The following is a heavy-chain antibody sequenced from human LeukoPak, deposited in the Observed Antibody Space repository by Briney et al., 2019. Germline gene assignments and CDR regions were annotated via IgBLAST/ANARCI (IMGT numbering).Heavy chain of an antibody. V-gene: IGHV3-11*01. CDR1: GFTFSDYY. Sequence: PGGSLRLSCAASGFTFSDYYMSWIRQAPGKGLEWVSYISSSDSTIYYADSVKGRFTISRDNAKNSLYLQMNSLRAEDTAVYYRARGLLPYYYYYMDVWGKGTTVTVSS. J-gene: IGHJ6*03. CDR2: ISSSDSTI. CDR3: ARGLLPYYYYYMDV. D-gene: IGHD2-15*01.